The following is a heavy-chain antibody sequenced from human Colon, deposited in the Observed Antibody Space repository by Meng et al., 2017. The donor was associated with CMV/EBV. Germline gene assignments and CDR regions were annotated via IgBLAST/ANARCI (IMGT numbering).Heavy chain of an antibody. V-gene: IGHV3-30*18. CDR2: ISHGGDNK. CDR1: GFTFRDYG. CDR3: AKDRVGGGATTFDD. Sequence: YGFTFRDYGMHWVRQAPGKGLEWVSSISHGGDNKHYADSVKGRFTISRDNSMHTVSLQMNSLRPEDTALYYCAKDRVGGGATTFDDWGQGTLVTVSS. J-gene: IGHJ4*02. D-gene: IGHD1-26*01.